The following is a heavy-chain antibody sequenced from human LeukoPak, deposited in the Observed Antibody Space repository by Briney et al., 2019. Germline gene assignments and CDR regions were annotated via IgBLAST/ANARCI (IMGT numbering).Heavy chain of an antibody. V-gene: IGHV3-64*04. CDR3: ARDSAAMVSFDY. CDR2: ISSNGANT. Sequence: GGSLRLSCSASGFTFSTYAMHWVRQVPGKGLEYVSGISSNGANTYDADSVKGRFTISRDNSKNTLYLQMNSLRAEDTAVYYCARDSAAMVSFDYWGQGTLVTVSS. J-gene: IGHJ4*02. D-gene: IGHD5-18*01. CDR1: GFTFSTYA.